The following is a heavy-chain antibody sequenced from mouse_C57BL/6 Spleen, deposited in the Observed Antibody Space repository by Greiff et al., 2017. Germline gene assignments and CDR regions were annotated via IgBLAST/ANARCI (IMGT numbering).Heavy chain of an antibody. CDR1: GYTFTSYW. D-gene: IGHD3-2*02. Sequence: QVQLQQPGAELVMPGASVKLSCKASGYTFTSYWMHWVKQRPGQGLEWIGEIDPSDSYTNYNQKFKGNSTLTVDKSSSTAYMQLSSLTSEDSAVYYCARGGAQANCWGQGTTLTVSS. CDR3: ARGGAQANC. CDR2: IDPSDSYT. V-gene: IGHV1-69*01. J-gene: IGHJ2*01.